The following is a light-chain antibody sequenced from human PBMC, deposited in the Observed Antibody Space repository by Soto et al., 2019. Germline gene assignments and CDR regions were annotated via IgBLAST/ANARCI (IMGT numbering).Light chain of an antibody. J-gene: IGLJ3*02. Sequence: QSVLTQPPSVSGAPGQRVTISCTGSSSNIGAGYDVHWYQQLPGTAPKLLIYGNTNRPSGVPDRFSGSKSGTSVSLAITGLQAEDETDYYCQSYDNSLSGPNWVFGGGTKHTVL. V-gene: IGLV1-40*01. CDR3: QSYDNSLSGPNWV. CDR1: SSNIGAGYD. CDR2: GNT.